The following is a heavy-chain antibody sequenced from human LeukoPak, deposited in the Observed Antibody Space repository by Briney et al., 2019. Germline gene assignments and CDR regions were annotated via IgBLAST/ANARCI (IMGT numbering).Heavy chain of an antibody. D-gene: IGHD3-10*01. Sequence: GGSLRLSCAASGFTFSTYAMTWVRQAPGKGLEGVSSISGSAASTYYADSVKGRFTISRDNSKNTLYLQMNSLRAEDTAVYYCAKDPWGYYASGTYYKSPFDYWGQGTLVTVSS. CDR1: GFTFSTYA. CDR2: ISGSAAST. J-gene: IGHJ4*02. CDR3: AKDPWGYYASGTYYKSPFDY. V-gene: IGHV3-23*01.